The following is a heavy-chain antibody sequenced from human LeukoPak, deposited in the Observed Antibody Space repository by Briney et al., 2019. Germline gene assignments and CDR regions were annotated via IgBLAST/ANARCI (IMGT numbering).Heavy chain of an antibody. J-gene: IGHJ4*02. D-gene: IGHD3-22*01. CDR2: INPNSGGT. CDR3: ASLGGTYYYDSSGSHYFDY. CDR1: GYTFTGYY. Sequence: ASVKVSCKASGYTFTGYYMHWVRQAPGQGLEWMGRINPNSGGTNYAQKFQGRVTMTRDTSISTAYMEPSRLRSDDTAVYYCASLGGTYYYDSSGSHYFDYWGQGTLVTVSS. V-gene: IGHV1-2*06.